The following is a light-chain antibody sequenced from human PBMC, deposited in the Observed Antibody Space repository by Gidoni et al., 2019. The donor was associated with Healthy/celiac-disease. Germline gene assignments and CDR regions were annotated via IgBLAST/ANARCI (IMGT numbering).Light chain of an antibody. Sequence: LQMTQSPSSLSASVGDRVTITCRASQGIRNDLGWYQQKPEKAPKLLIYAASSLQSGVPARFSGSGSGTDFTLTISSLQPEDFATYYCLQDYNYPCTFXGXTKVEIK. CDR3: LQDYNYPCT. J-gene: IGKJ4*01. V-gene: IGKV1-6*01. CDR2: AAS. CDR1: QGIRND.